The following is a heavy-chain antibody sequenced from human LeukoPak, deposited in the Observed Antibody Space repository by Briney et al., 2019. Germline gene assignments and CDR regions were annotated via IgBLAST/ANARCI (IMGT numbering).Heavy chain of an antibody. CDR3: AKVYCSGGSCYDYGMDV. CDR2: ISGSGGST. CDR1: VFTFSSYA. J-gene: IGHJ6*02. D-gene: IGHD2-15*01. Sequence: GSLRLSCAASVFTFSSYAMSWVRQAPGKGVGWVSAISGSGGSTYYADSVKGRFTISRDNSKNTLYLQMNSLRAEDTAVYYCAKVYCSGGSCYDYGMDVWGQGTTVTVSS. V-gene: IGHV3-23*01.